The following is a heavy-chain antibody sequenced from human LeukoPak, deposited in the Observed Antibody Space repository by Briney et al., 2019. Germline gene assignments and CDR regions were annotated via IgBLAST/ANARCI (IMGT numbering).Heavy chain of an antibody. CDR1: GYSISSGYY. D-gene: IGHD6-13*01. CDR2: IYHSGST. J-gene: IGHJ3*02. Sequence: PSDTLSLTCAVSGYSISSGYYWGWIRQHPGKGLEWIGSIYHSGSTYYNPSLKSRVTISVDTSKNQFSLKLSSVTAADTAVYYCARDSSSSYSDAFDIWGQGTMVTVSS. V-gene: IGHV4-38-2*01. CDR3: ARDSSSSYSDAFDI.